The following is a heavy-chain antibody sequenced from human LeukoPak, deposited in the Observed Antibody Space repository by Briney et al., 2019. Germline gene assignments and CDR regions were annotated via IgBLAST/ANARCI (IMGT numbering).Heavy chain of an antibody. CDR2: IIPIFGTA. V-gene: IGHV1-69*13. CDR3: ARGAVGYGDSYNYYNMDV. D-gene: IGHD4-17*01. J-gene: IGHJ6*02. Sequence: SVKVSCKASGGTFSSSAISWVRQAPGQGLEWMGGIIPIFGTADYAQKFQGRATITADESTSTAYTEVSSLRSEDTAAYYCARGAVGYGDSYNYYNMDVWGQGTTVTVSS. CDR1: GGTFSSSA.